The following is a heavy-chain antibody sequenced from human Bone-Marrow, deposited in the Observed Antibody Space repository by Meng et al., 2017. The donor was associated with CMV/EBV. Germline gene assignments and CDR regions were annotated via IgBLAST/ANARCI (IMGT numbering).Heavy chain of an antibody. CDR3: ATQKTGAGTTRGAFDY. V-gene: IGHV1-46*01. D-gene: IGHD1-7*01. J-gene: IGHJ4*02. Sequence: ASVKVSCKAAGYTFTSYFMHWVRQAPGQGLEWMGKINSSGGRTTYAQKFQGRLTMTRNTSTSTIYMELSSLRSEDTAVYYCATQKTGAGTTRGAFDYWGQGTLVTVSS. CDR2: INSSGGRT. CDR1: GYTFTSYF.